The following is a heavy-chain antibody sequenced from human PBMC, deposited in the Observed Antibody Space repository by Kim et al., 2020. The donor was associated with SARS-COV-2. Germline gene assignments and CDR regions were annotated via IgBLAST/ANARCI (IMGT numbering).Heavy chain of an antibody. CDR3: ARDRLVYGDYFARGGGFDY. J-gene: IGHJ4*02. V-gene: IGHV3-33*01. Sequence: GGSLRLSCAASGFTFSSYGMHWVRQAPGKGLEWVAVIWYDGSNKYYADSVKGRFTISRDNSKNTLYLQMNSLRAEDTAVYYCARDRLVYGDYFARGGGFDYWGQGTLVTVSS. CDR1: GFTFSSYG. D-gene: IGHD4-17*01. CDR2: IWYDGSNK.